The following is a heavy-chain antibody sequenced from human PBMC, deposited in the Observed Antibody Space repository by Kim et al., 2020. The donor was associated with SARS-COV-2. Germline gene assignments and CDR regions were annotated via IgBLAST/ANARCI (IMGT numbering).Heavy chain of an antibody. Sequence: GGSLRLSCAASGFTFSSYEMNWVRQAPGKGLEWVSYISSSGSTIYYADSVKGRFTISRDNAKNSLYLQMNSLRAEDTAVYYCARSRWELHNWFDPWCQGTLVTVSS. CDR2: ISSSGSTI. V-gene: IGHV3-48*03. CDR3: ARSRWELHNWFDP. D-gene: IGHD1-26*01. J-gene: IGHJ5*02. CDR1: GFTFSSYE.